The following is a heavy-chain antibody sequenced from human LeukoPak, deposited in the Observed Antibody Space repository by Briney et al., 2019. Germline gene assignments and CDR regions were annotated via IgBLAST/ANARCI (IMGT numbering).Heavy chain of an antibody. CDR2: IRSKTHGGTT. D-gene: IGHD4/OR15-4a*01. J-gene: IGHJ3*02. CDR1: GFTFGDYA. CDR3: TTDGAGDAFDI. V-gene: IGHV3-49*04. Sequence: GGSLRLSCTASGFTFGDYAMSWARQAPGKGLEWVGFIRSKTHGGTTEYAASVKGRFTISRDDSKNTLYLQMNSLKTEDTAVYYCTTDGAGDAFDIWGQGTMVTVSS.